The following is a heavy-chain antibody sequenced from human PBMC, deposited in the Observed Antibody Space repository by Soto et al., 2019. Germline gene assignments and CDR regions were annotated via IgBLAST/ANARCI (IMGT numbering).Heavy chain of an antibody. J-gene: IGHJ4*02. CDR3: AKVQITMVRGVIEGPGW. D-gene: IGHD3-10*01. V-gene: IGHV3-30*18. CDR2: ISYDGSDK. CDR1: GFTFSSYG. Sequence: QVQLVESGGGVVQPGRSLRLSCAASGFTFSSYGMHWVRQAPGKGLEWVAVISYDGSDKYYADSVKGRFTISRDNSKNTLYLQMISLRAEDTAVYYCAKVQITMVRGVIEGPGWWGQGTLVTVSS.